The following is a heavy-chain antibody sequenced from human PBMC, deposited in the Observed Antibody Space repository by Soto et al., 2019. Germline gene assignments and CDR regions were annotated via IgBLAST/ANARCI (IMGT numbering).Heavy chain of an antibody. CDR3: ARMGSCSSTSCYTWFDP. V-gene: IGHV5-10-1*01. CDR2: IDPSDSYT. D-gene: IGHD2-2*02. J-gene: IGHJ5*02. Sequence: GESLKISCKGSGYSFTSYWISWVRQMPGKGLEWMGRIDPSDSYTNYSPSFQGHVTISADKSISTAYLQWSSLKASDTAMYYCARMGSCSSTSCYTWFDPWGQGTLVTVSS. CDR1: GYSFTSYW.